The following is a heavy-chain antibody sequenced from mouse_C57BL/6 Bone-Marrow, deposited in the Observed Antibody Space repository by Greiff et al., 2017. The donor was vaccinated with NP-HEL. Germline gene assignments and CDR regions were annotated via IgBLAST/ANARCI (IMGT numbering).Heavy chain of an antibody. D-gene: IGHD1-1*01. J-gene: IGHJ3*01. V-gene: IGHV2-2*01. CDR3: ARRDFYYYGSSYVWFAY. Sequence: QVQLKQSGPGLVQPSQSLSITCTVSGFSLTSYGVHWVRQSPGKGLEWLGVIWSGGSTDYNAAFISRLSISKDNSKSQVFFKMNSLQADDTAIYYCARRDFYYYGSSYVWFAYWGQGTLVTVSA. CDR1: GFSLTSYG. CDR2: IWSGGST.